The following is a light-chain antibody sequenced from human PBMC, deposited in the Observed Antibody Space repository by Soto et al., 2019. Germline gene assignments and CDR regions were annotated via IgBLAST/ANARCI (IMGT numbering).Light chain of an antibody. Sequence: DIQMTQSPSTLSASVGYRVTITCRASQSISSWLAWYQQKPGKAPKLLIYDASSLESGVPSRFSGSGSGTEFTLTISSLQTDDFATCYCQQYNSYPWTFGQGTKV. V-gene: IGKV1-5*01. CDR1: QSISSW. CDR3: QQYNSYPWT. CDR2: DAS. J-gene: IGKJ1*01.